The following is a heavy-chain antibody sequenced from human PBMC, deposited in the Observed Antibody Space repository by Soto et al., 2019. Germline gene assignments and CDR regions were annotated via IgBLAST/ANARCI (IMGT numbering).Heavy chain of an antibody. CDR1: GFTFSSYS. J-gene: IGHJ6*02. V-gene: IGHV3-48*02. CDR2: ISSSSSTI. Sequence: GGSLRLSCAASGFTFSSYSMNWVRQAPGKGLEWVSYISSSSSTIYYADSVKGRFTISRDNAKNSLYLQMNSLRDEDTAVYYCARGVGVPAAIREPRMDVWGQGTTVTVSS. D-gene: IGHD2-2*02. CDR3: ARGVGVPAAIREPRMDV.